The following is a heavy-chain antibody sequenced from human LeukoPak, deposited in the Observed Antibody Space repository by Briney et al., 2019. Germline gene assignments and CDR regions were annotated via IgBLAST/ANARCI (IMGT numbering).Heavy chain of an antibody. Sequence: QAGGSLRLSCAASGFTFSTYWMHWVRQAPGKGPVWVSRISSDGSNTIYADSVKGRFTISRDNAKNTLYLQMNSLRAEDAAVFYCVRGKDSRLLVDPWGQGTLVTVSS. CDR3: VRGKDSRLLVDP. J-gene: IGHJ5*02. CDR2: ISSDGSNT. CDR1: GFTFSTYW. D-gene: IGHD3-10*01. V-gene: IGHV3-74*01.